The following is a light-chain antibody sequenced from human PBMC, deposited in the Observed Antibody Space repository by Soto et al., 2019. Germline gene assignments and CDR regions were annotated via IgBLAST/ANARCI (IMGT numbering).Light chain of an antibody. J-gene: IGKJ1*01. CDR2: AAS. Sequence: DVQMTQSPSSLSASVGDKVTITCRTSQSISKYLNWYQHRPGKAPKLLIYAASTLQRGVSPRFSGSGSRKDFTLIISSLQHEDFATYYCQQSYRAPPTCGQGTKVEIK. CDR3: QQSYRAPPT. CDR1: QSISKY. V-gene: IGKV1-39*01.